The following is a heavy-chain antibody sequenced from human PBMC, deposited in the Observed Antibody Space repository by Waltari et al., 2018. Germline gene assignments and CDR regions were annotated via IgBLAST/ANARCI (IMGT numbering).Heavy chain of an antibody. Sequence: QVQLVQSGAEVKKPGSSVKVSCKASGGTFSSYTISWVRQAPGQGLEWMGRIIPILGIANYAQKFQGRVTITADKSTSTAYMELSSLRSEDTAVHYCAIQGRITMIVVGGDWFDPWGQGTLVTVSS. CDR2: IIPILGIA. J-gene: IGHJ5*02. V-gene: IGHV1-69*02. D-gene: IGHD3-22*01. CDR1: GGTFSSYT. CDR3: AIQGRITMIVVGGDWFDP.